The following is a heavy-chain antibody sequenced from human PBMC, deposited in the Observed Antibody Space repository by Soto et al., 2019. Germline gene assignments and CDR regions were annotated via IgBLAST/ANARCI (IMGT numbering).Heavy chain of an antibody. CDR1: GGTFSSYA. D-gene: IGHD3-9*01. CDR2: IIPIFGTA. CDR3: ARDYHPRCPYYDNLTGPSGFDP. V-gene: IGHV1-69*13. Sequence: GASVKVSCKASGGTFSSYAISWVRQAPGQGLEWMGGIIPIFGTANYAQKFQGRVTITADESTSTAYMELSSLRSEDTAVYYCARDYHPRCPYYDNLTGPSGFDPWGQGTLVTVSS. J-gene: IGHJ5*02.